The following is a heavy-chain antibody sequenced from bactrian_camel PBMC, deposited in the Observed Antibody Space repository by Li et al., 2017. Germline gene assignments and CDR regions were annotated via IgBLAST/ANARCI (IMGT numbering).Heavy chain of an antibody. V-gene: IGHV3S31*01. D-gene: IGHD8*01. J-gene: IGHJ4*01. CDR2: IFRLNGSP. Sequence: VQLVESGGGSVQAGGSLRLSCAASGYTYLSNCMGWFRQAPEKGREGVAAIFRLNGSPYYADSVKGRFIISQDNARLMWYLQMNSLEPEDTAIYYCAADLRWCRSGHNWKFTGQGTQVTVS. CDR1: GYTYLSNC.